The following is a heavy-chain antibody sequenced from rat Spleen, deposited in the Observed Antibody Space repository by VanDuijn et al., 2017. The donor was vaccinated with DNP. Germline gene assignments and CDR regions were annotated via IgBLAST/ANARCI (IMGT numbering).Heavy chain of an antibody. V-gene: IGHV5-17*01. J-gene: IGHJ3*01. Sequence: EVQLVESGGDLLQPGRSLKLSCVASGFTFSDYAMAWVRQGPNTGLEWVATISYDGIRTFYQDSVRGRFTVSRDNARSILYLQMDSLTSEDTATYFCARHDYGSPFPNWGQGTLVTVSS. D-gene: IGHD1-11*01. CDR2: ISYDGIRT. CDR1: GFTFSDYA. CDR3: ARHDYGSPFPN.